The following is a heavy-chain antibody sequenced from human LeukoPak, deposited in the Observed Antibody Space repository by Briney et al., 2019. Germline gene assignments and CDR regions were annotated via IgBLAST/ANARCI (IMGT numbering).Heavy chain of an antibody. Sequence: GGSLRLSCAASGFIVSSNYMSWVRQVPGKGLEWISVIYSGGGTHYADSVKGRFTISRDNSKNTLYLQMNSLRAEDTAVYYCARDSSTWYYFDFWGQGTLVTVSS. CDR1: GFIVSSNY. CDR3: ARDSSTWYYFDF. CDR2: IYSGGGT. J-gene: IGHJ4*02. D-gene: IGHD6-13*01. V-gene: IGHV3-66*01.